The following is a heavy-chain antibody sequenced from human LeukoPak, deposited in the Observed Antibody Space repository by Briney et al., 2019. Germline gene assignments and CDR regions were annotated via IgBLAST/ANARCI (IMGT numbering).Heavy chain of an antibody. J-gene: IGHJ4*02. D-gene: IGHD6-6*01. CDR1: GFTFSSYA. CDR2: ISGSGGSI. Sequence: GGSLRLSCAASGFTFSSYAMSWVRQAPGKGLEWVSAISGSGGSIYYADSVKGRFTISRDNSKNTLYLQMNSLRAEDTAVYYCAKEGGRSSSFPIDYWGQGTLVTVSS. CDR3: AKEGGRSSSFPIDY. V-gene: IGHV3-23*01.